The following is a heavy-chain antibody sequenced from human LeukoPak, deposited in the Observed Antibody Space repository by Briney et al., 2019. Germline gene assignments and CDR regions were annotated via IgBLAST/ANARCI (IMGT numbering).Heavy chain of an antibody. CDR2: ISYDGSNK. J-gene: IGHJ4*02. CDR1: GFTFSSYA. V-gene: IGHV3-30-3*01. CDR3: ARETVVGATLARGFDY. D-gene: IGHD1-26*01. Sequence: GGSLRLSCAASGFTFSSYAMHWVRQAPGKGLEWVAVISYDGSNKYYADSVKGRFTISRDNSKNTLYLQMNSLRAEDTAVYYCARETVVGATLARGFDYWGQGTLVTVSS.